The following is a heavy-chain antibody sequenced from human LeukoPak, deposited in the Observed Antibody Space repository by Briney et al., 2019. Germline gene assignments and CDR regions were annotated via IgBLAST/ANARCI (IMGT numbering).Heavy chain of an antibody. Sequence: GGSLRLSCAASGFTFSGYYMSWIRQAPGKGLEWVSYISGSSKYINYADSVKGRFTISRDNAKNSLYLQMNSLRAEDTAVYYCARGNRPPDYWGQGTLVTVSS. CDR3: ARGNRPPDY. V-gene: IGHV3-11*06. CDR1: GFTFSGYY. J-gene: IGHJ4*02. CDR2: ISGSSKYI.